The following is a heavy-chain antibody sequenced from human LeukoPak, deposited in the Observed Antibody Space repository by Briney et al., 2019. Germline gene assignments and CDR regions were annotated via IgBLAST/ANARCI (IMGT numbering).Heavy chain of an antibody. Sequence: GGSLRLSCAASGFTFSRYWMSWFRQAPGKGLEWVANINQDGSGKYYVDSVKGRFTVSRDNAEKSLYLQMNSLRAEDTAVYYCAKRDYSDRSGYAPLFEYWGQGTPVTVSS. D-gene: IGHD3-22*01. V-gene: IGHV3-7*03. CDR2: INQDGSGK. CDR1: GFTFSRYW. CDR3: AKRDYSDRSGYAPLFEY. J-gene: IGHJ4*02.